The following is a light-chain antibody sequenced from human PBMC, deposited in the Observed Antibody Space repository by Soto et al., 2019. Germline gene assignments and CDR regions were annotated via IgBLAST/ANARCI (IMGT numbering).Light chain of an antibody. V-gene: IGLV2-14*01. CDR3: ISYTSDDVRYV. CDR1: NSDVGIYDF. Sequence: QAVLTHSASVCWTPGHAITISCTGSNSDVGIYDFVSWYQHHPGRAPKLIVSEVSHRPSGVSNRFSGSKSGNTASLTISGLQSEDEADYYCISYTSDDVRYVFGTGTKVTVL. CDR2: EVS. J-gene: IGLJ1*01.